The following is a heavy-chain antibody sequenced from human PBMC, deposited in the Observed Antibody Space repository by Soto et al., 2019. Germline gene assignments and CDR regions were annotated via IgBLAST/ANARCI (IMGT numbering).Heavy chain of an antibody. CDR1: GDTFTTNS. Sequence: QVQLVQSGAEVKKPGSSVKVSCKASGDTFTTNSLNWVRQAPGQGLEWMGGIIPVVGTTKYAQKYHDRVTITGDKSTNTAYMELSSLRSDDTAVYYCARGPLYATTYFDYWGQGTPVTVSS. J-gene: IGHJ4*02. D-gene: IGHD2-8*01. CDR2: IIPVVGTT. CDR3: ARGPLYATTYFDY. V-gene: IGHV1-69*06.